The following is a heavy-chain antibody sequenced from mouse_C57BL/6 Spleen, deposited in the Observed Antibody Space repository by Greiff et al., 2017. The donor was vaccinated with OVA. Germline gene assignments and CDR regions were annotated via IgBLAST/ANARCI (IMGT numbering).Heavy chain of an antibody. J-gene: IGHJ3*01. CDR3: AREGDDGGFAD. D-gene: IGHD2-2*01. V-gene: IGHV1-76*01. Sequence: LVESGAELVRPGASVKLSCKASGYTFTDYYINWVKQRPGQGLEWIARIYPGSGNTYYNEKFKGKATLTAEKSSSTAYMQLSSLTSEDSAVYFCAREGDDGGFADWGQGTLVTVSA. CDR1: GYTFTDYY. CDR2: IYPGSGNT.